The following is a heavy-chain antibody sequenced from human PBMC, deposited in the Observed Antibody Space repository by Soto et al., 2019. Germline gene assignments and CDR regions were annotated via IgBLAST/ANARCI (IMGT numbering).Heavy chain of an antibody. CDR2: IYYSGST. J-gene: IGHJ4*02. CDR3: ARRYGVYFDY. D-gene: IGHD4-17*01. V-gene: IGHV4-59*08. Sequence: QVQLQESGPGLVKPSETLSLTCTVSGGSISSYYWSWIRQPPGKGLEWIGYIYYSGSTNYNPSLKSRVIISVDTSKNQFSLKPSSVTAADTAVYYCARRYGVYFDYWGQGTLVTVSS. CDR1: GGSISSYY.